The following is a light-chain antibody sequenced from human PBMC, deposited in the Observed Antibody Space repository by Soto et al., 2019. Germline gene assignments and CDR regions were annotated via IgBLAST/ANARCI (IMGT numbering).Light chain of an antibody. CDR1: NSNIGSNT. Sequence: QSVLTQPPSASGTPGQRVTISCSGSNSNIGSNTVNWYQQLPGTAPKLLIYYDNLRPSGVPDRISGSKSGTSASLAISGLQSDDESDYYCAAWDYSLNGRVFGPVTKLTVL. V-gene: IGLV1-44*01. J-gene: IGLJ1*01. CDR2: YDN. CDR3: AAWDYSLNGRV.